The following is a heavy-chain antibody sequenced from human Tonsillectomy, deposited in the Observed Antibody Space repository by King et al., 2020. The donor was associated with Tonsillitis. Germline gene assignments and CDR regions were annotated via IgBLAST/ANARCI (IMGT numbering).Heavy chain of an antibody. V-gene: IGHV2-5*01. CDR3: AHVTTSGVHYS. CDR2: IYWNDDK. J-gene: IGHJ4*02. D-gene: IGHD1-1*01. Sequence: ITLKESGPTLVIPTQTLALTCTFSGLSLSSSGVGVGWVRQPPGQALEWLTVIYWNDDKHYSPSLKSRLTITKDTSKNQVVLIMTNLDPIDTGTYYCAHVTTSGVHYSWGQGTLVTVSS. CDR1: GLSLSSSGVG.